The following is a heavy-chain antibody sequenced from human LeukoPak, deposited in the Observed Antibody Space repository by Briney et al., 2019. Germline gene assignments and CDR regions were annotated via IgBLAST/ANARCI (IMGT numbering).Heavy chain of an antibody. D-gene: IGHD3-16*01. J-gene: IGHJ6*02. CDR1: GFTVSSNY. V-gene: IGHV3-53*01. CDR2: IYSGGST. Sequence: GGSLRLSCAASGFTVSSNYMSWVRQAPGKGLEWVSVIYSGGSTYYADSVMGRFTISRDNSKNTLYLQMNSLRAEDTAVYYCARGRGGLYGMDVWGQGTTVTVSS. CDR3: ARGRGGLYGMDV.